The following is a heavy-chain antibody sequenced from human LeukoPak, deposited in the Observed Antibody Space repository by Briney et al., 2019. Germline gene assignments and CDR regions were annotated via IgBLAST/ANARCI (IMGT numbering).Heavy chain of an antibody. CDR2: ISAINGDI. CDR3: AKDYNYVPDY. D-gene: IGHD5-24*01. Sequence: ASVKVSCKTSGYTFLSCGISWVRQAPGRGLEWMGWISAINGDIHPAQKFQDRVTLTTDTSTSTAYMEVRRLRSDDTAVYYCAKDYNYVPDYWGQGTLITVSS. J-gene: IGHJ4*02. V-gene: IGHV1-18*01. CDR1: GYTFLSCG.